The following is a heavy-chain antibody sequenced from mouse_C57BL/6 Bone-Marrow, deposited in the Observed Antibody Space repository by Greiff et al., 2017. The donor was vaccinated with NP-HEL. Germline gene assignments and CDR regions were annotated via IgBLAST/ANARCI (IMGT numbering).Heavy chain of an antibody. Sequence: EVQGVESGGGLVQSGRSLRLSCATSGFTFSDFYMEWVRQAPGKGLEWIAASRNKANDYTTEYSASVKGRFIVSRDTSQSILYLQMNALRAEDTAIYYCAREVRYWYFDVWGTGTTVTVSS. CDR2: SRNKANDYTT. CDR1: GFTFSDFY. V-gene: IGHV7-1*01. D-gene: IGHD1-1*01. CDR3: AREVRYWYFDV. J-gene: IGHJ1*03.